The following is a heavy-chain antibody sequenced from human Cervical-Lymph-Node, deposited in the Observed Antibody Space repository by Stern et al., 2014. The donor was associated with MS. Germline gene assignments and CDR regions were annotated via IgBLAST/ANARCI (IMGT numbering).Heavy chain of an antibody. CDR1: GGSIRSGDHS. D-gene: IGHD3-22*01. Sequence: QLQLQESGSGLVKPSQTLSLTCAVSGGSIRSGDHSWSWIRQPPGKGLEWIGYIYYSGSTYYNPSLRSRVTISVDRSKNQFSLKLSSVTAADTAVYYCARSLNYYDSSAYIWGQGTMVTVSS. CDR3: ARSLNYYDSSAYI. V-gene: IGHV4-30-2*01. J-gene: IGHJ3*02. CDR2: IYYSGST.